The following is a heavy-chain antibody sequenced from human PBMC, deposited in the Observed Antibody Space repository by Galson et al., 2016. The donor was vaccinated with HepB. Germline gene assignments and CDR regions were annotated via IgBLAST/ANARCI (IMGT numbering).Heavy chain of an antibody. J-gene: IGHJ6*02. V-gene: IGHV3-7*03. CDR1: GFNFSWYW. CDR2: IKQDGGNK. D-gene: IGHD6-19*01. Sequence: SLRLSCAASGFNFSWYWMSWVRRAPGKGPEWLANIKQDGGNKYYVDSVKGRFTISRDNAQNSLFLQMNSLRAEDTAVYYCARNLIAVPRQFYYHGMDVWGQGTTVTVSS. CDR3: ARNLIAVPRQFYYHGMDV.